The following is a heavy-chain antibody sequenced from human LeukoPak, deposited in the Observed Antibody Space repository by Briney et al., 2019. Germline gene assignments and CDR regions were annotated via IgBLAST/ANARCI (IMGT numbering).Heavy chain of an antibody. CDR2: ISYDGSNK. CDR3: ARGRYCSGGSCYPAYYYYMDV. J-gene: IGHJ6*03. D-gene: IGHD2-15*01. CDR1: GFTFSSYA. V-gene: IGHV3-30*04. Sequence: GGSLRLSCAASGFTFSSYAMHWVRQAPGKGLEWVAVISYDGSNKYYADSVKGRFTISRDNSKNTLYLQMNSLRAEDTAVYYCARGRYCSGGSCYPAYYYYMDVWGKGTTVTVSS.